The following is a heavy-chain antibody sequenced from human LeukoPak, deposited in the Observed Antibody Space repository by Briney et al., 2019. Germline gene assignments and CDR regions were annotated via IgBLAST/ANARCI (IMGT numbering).Heavy chain of an antibody. J-gene: IGHJ4*02. D-gene: IGHD2-15*01. CDR3: ARDRCSGGRCVNDY. CDR2: ISSGGSTI. V-gene: IGHV3-11*01. Sequence: SGGSLRLSCAASEFTFSDYYMSWIRQAPGKGLEWLSYISSGGSTIYYADSVKGRFTISRDNAKNSLYLQMNSLRAEDTVVYYCARDRCSGGRCVNDYWGQGTLVTVSS. CDR1: EFTFSDYY.